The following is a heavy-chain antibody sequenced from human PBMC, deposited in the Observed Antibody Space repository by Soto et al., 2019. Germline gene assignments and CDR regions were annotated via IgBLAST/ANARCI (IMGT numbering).Heavy chain of an antibody. CDR1: GVFISSSSYN. D-gene: IGHD6-19*01. CDR2: IYYSGST. J-gene: IGHJ4*02. V-gene: IGHV4-39*01. Sequence: SETLSLTCTVSGVFISSSSYNWGWIRQPPGKGLEWIGSIYYSGSTYYNPSLKSRVTMSVDTSNNQFSLKLSSVTAADTAVYYCARQWLVHVSFDYWGQGTLVTAPQ. CDR3: ARQWLVHVSFDY.